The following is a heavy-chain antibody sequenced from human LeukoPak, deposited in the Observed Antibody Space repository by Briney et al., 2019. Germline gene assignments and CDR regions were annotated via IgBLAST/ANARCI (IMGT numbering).Heavy chain of an antibody. Sequence: NPSETLSLTCTVPGGSISSSSYYWGWIRQSPGRGLEWIGSIYYSGSTYYNPSLKSRVTIFVDTSKNQFSLKLSSVTAADTAVYYCARHRVLHFGEPAVYFDYWGQGTLVSVSS. CDR1: GGSISSSSYY. J-gene: IGHJ4*02. CDR2: IYYSGST. V-gene: IGHV4-39*01. CDR3: ARHRVLHFGEPAVYFDY. D-gene: IGHD3-10*01.